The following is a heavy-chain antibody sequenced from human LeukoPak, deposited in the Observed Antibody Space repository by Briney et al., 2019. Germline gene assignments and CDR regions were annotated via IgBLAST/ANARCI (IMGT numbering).Heavy chain of an antibody. CDR1: GYTLTGYY. Sequence: ASVKVSCKASGYTLTGYYMHWVRQAPGQGLEWMGWINPNSGGTNYAQKFQGWVTMTRDTSISTAYMELSRLRSDDTAVYYCARSDSSGYFDYWGQGTLVTVSS. CDR3: ARSDSSGYFDY. D-gene: IGHD3-22*01. CDR2: INPNSGGT. V-gene: IGHV1-2*04. J-gene: IGHJ4*02.